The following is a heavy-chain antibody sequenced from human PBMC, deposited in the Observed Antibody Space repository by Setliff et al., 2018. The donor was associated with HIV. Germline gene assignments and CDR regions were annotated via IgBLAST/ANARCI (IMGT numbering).Heavy chain of an antibody. Sequence: PSETLSLTCTVSGGSISSGGYYWSWIRQHPGKGLEYIGYIYYSGSTYYNPSLKSRVTISVDTSKNQFSLRLNSVTAADTAVYYCARDGIYDYSNYVDAFDIW. V-gene: IGHV4-31*03. CDR1: GGSISSGGYY. CDR3: ARDGIYDYSNYVDAFDI. J-gene: IGHJ3*02. CDR2: IYYSGST. D-gene: IGHD4-4*01.